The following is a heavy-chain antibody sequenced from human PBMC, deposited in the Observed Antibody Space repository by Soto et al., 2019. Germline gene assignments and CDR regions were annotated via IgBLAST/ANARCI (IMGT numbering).Heavy chain of an antibody. CDR3: ARTTTAYNWFDL. J-gene: IGHJ5*02. CDR2: IIPISGAV. CDR1: GGTFTNYA. V-gene: IGHV1-69*01. Sequence: QVQLVQSGAEVKKPGSSVKVSCKASGGTFTNYAINWVRQAPGQGLEWMGGIIPISGAVNYAQKFHGRVTITADESTSTDHMALSRLRSENTAVYYCARTTTAYNWFDLWGQRTLVTVSS. D-gene: IGHD4-17*01.